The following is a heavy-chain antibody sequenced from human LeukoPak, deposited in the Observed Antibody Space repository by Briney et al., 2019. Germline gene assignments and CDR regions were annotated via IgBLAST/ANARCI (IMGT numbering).Heavy chain of an antibody. V-gene: IGHV1-2*02. D-gene: IGHD2-21*02. CDR1: LYTFTGYY. CDR3: ASAHVVVVPAPTYYHYDSMTG. CDR2: INPNIVGT. Sequence: APSVKVSSTASLYTFTGYYMHWVPQAAGHGGEGRGGINPNIVGTNYAQKCQGRVTMTRDTSSRGAYMELSRLRSDDRAGHYCASAHVVVVPAPTYYHYDSMTGWGKATTVTV. J-gene: IGHJ6*03.